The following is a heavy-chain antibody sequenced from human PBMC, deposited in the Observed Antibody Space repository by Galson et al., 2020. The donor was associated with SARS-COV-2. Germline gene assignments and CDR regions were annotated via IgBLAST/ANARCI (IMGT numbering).Heavy chain of an antibody. CDR1: GFTFSDYT. CDR3: ARDLGPAPMIKWYFDL. J-gene: IGHJ2*01. Sequence: GESLKISCAASGFTFSDYTMIWVRQAPGKGLEWVSSIFGSGSHRYYADSVKGRFTISRDSAKSSLYLQMNSLGADDTAVYYYARDLGPAPMIKWYFDLWGRGALVTVSS. CDR2: IFGSGSHR. V-gene: IGHV3-21*01. D-gene: IGHD3-16*01.